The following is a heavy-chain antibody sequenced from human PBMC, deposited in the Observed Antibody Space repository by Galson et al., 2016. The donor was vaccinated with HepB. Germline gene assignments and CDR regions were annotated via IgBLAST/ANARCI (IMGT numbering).Heavy chain of an antibody. CDR1: GFSFSDYW. CDR2: IYSDGSST. D-gene: IGHD3-10*01. CDR3: ARGLYYYGSGSYYIKNNWFDP. J-gene: IGHJ5*02. Sequence: SLRLSCAASGFSFSDYWMHWVRQAPGKGLVWVSRIYSDGSSTAYADSVKGRFTTSRDNAKNTLYLQMNGLGAEDTAVYYCARGLYYYGSGSYYIKNNWFDPWGQGTLVTVSS. V-gene: IGHV3-74*01.